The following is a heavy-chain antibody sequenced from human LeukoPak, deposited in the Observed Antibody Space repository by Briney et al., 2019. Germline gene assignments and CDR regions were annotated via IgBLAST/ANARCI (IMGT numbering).Heavy chain of an antibody. CDR2: MNPNSGNT. J-gene: IGHJ4*02. Sequence: GASVKVSCKASGYTFTSYDINWVRQATGQGLEWMGWMNPNSGNTGYAQKFQGRVTITGNTSISTAYMELSSLRSEDTAVYYCARTPRYCSSTSCSYYFDYWGQGTLVTVSS. CDR3: ARTPRYCSSTSCSYYFDY. V-gene: IGHV1-8*03. D-gene: IGHD2-2*01. CDR1: GYTFTSYD.